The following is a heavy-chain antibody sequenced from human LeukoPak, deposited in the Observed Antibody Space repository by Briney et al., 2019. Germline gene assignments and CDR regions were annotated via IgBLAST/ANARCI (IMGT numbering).Heavy chain of an antibody. J-gene: IGHJ3*02. Sequence: GGSLRLSCVASGFTFDDYGMSWVRQAPGKGLEWVSAISGSGGSTYYADSVKGRFTISRDNSKNTLYLQMNSLRAEDTAVYYCAKDWASLYGADAFDIWGQGTMVTVSS. CDR2: ISGSGGST. CDR3: AKDWASLYGADAFDI. CDR1: GFTFDDYG. D-gene: IGHD2/OR15-2a*01. V-gene: IGHV3-23*01.